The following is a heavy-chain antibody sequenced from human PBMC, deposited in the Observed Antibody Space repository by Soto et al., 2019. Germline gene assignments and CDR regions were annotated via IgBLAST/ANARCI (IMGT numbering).Heavy chain of an antibody. CDR3: AKDCSGGSCYLGFDY. D-gene: IGHD2-15*01. CDR1: GFTFSSYA. Sequence: EVQLLESGGGLVQPGGSLRLSCAASGFTFSSYAMSWVRQAPGKGLEWVSAISGSGGSTYYADSVKGRFTISRDNSKNTLYLQMNRLRAEDTAVYYCAKDCSGGSCYLGFDYWGQGTLVTVSS. J-gene: IGHJ4*02. CDR2: ISGSGGST. V-gene: IGHV3-23*01.